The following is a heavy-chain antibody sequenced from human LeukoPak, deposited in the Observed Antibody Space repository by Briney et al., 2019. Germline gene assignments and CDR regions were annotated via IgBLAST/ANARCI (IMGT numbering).Heavy chain of an antibody. CDR3: ARSDSSSWYMGWFDP. J-gene: IGHJ5*02. Sequence: ASVKASCKASGYTFTSYYMHWVRQAPGQGLEWMGIINPSGGSTSYGQKFQGRVTMTRDTSTSTVYMELSSLRSEDTAVYYCARSDSSSWYMGWFDPWGQGTLVTVSS. V-gene: IGHV1-46*01. D-gene: IGHD6-13*01. CDR1: GYTFTSYY. CDR2: INPSGGST.